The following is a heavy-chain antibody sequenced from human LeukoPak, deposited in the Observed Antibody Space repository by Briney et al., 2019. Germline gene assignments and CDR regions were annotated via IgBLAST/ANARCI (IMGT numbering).Heavy chain of an antibody. Sequence: ASVKVSCKASGGTFSSYAISWVRQAPGQGLEWMGGIIPIFGTANYAQKFQGRVTITADESTSTAYMELSSLRSGDTAVYYCAIEMYYYDSSGYYLNCVYWGQGTLVTVSS. CDR3: AIEMYYYDSSGYYLNCVY. J-gene: IGHJ4*02. CDR2: IIPIFGTA. D-gene: IGHD3-22*01. V-gene: IGHV1-69*13. CDR1: GGTFSSYA.